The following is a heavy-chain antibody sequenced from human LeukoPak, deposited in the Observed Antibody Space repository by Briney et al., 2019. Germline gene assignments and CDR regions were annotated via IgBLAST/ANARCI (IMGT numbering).Heavy chain of an antibody. V-gene: IGHV4-39*07. CDR1: GASISTNSYY. CDR3: ARDGEMATIENYFDY. Sequence: PSETLSLTCTVSGASISTNSYYWGWIRQPPGKGLEWIGSIYYSGSTHYNPSLKSRVTILVDTSKNQFSLKLSSVTAADTAVYYCARDGEMATIENYFDYWGQGALVTVSS. CDR2: IYYSGST. D-gene: IGHD5-24*01. J-gene: IGHJ4*02.